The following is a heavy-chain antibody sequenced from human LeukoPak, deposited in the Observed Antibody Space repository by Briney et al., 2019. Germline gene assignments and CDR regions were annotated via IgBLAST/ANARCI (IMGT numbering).Heavy chain of an antibody. Sequence: PGGSLRLSCAASGFTFSSYAMHWVRQAPGKGLEWVSYISSSGSTIYYADSVKGRFTISRDNAKNSLYLQMNSLRAEDTAVYYCAVDVDTAMGHYWGQGTLVTVSS. D-gene: IGHD5-18*01. V-gene: IGHV3-48*04. CDR3: AVDVDTAMGHY. J-gene: IGHJ4*02. CDR2: ISSSGSTI. CDR1: GFTFSSYA.